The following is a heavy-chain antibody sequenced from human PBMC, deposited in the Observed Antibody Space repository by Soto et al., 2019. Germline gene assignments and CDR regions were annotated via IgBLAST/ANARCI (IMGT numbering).Heavy chain of an antibody. Sequence: EASVKVSCKASGYTLTGYYMHWVRQAPGQGLEWMGWINPNSGGTNYAQKFQGWVTMTRDTSISTAYMELSRLRSDDTAVYYCARVYGDSDYYYGMDFWGQGTTVTVSS. CDR1: GYTLTGYY. CDR3: ARVYGDSDYYYGMDF. D-gene: IGHD4-17*01. J-gene: IGHJ6*02. V-gene: IGHV1-2*04. CDR2: INPNSGGT.